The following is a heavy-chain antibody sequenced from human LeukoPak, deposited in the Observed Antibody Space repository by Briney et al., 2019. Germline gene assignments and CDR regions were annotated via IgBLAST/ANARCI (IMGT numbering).Heavy chain of an antibody. CDR3: VSFYVTY. D-gene: IGHD2-2*01. CDR2: INGDGSWT. CDR1: GNYW. V-gene: IGHV3-74*01. Sequence: GGSLRLSCAASGNYWMHWVRQAPGKGLVWVSHINGDGSWTTYADSVKGRFTISKDNAKNTVYLQMNNLRAEDTAVYYCVSFYVTYWGRGTLVTVSS. J-gene: IGHJ4*02.